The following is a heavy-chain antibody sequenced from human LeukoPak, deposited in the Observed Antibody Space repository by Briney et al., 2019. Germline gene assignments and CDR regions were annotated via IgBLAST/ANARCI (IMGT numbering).Heavy chain of an antibody. CDR3: ARDGSGLYYFDY. J-gene: IGHJ4*02. D-gene: IGHD6-19*01. CDR2: IHFSGST. CDR1: GGSISSYY. Sequence: PSETLSLTCTVSGGSISSYYWSWIRQPPGKGLEWIGYIHFSGSTNYNPSLMSRVTISVDTSKNQFSLKLSSVTAADTAVYYCARDGSGLYYFDYWGQGTLVTVSS. V-gene: IGHV4-59*01.